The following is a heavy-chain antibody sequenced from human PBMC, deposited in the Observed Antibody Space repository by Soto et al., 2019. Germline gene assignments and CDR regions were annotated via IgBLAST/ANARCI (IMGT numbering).Heavy chain of an antibody. CDR3: ARALKDPVMARHAFDL. J-gene: IGHJ3*01. Sequence: SETLSLTCAVYGGSFSGYYWSWIRQPPGKGLEWIGEINHSGSTNYSPSFQGQVTISADKSITTAYLQWSSLKASDTAFYYCARALKDPVMARHAFDLWGQGTMVTVSS. CDR1: GGSFSGYY. V-gene: IGHV4-34*01. D-gene: IGHD2-15*01. CDR2: INHSGST.